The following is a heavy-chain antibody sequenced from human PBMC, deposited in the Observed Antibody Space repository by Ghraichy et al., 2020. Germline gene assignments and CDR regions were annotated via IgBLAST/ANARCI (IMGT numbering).Heavy chain of an antibody. V-gene: IGHV4-34*01. J-gene: IGHJ5*02. CDR1: GGSFSGYY. CDR3: ARLKAYGGNSICWFDP. CDR2: INHSGST. D-gene: IGHD4-23*01. Sequence: SETLSRTCAVYGGSFSGYYWSWIRQPPGKGLEWIGEINHSGSTNYNPSLKSRVTISVDTSKNQFSLRLSSVTAADTAVYYCARLKAYGGNSICWFDPWGQGTLLTVSS.